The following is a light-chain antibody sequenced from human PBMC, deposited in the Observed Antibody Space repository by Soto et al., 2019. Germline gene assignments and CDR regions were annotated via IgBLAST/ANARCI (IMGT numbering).Light chain of an antibody. CDR3: QQYGSSPCT. CDR1: QSVSSSY. Sequence: EIVLTQSPGPLSLSPGERATLSCRASQSVSSSYLAWYWQKPGQAPRLLIYGASSRATGIPDRVSGSGSGTDFTLTISRLEPEDFAVYYCQQYGSSPCTFGQGTKLQIK. CDR2: GAS. J-gene: IGKJ2*02. V-gene: IGKV3-20*01.